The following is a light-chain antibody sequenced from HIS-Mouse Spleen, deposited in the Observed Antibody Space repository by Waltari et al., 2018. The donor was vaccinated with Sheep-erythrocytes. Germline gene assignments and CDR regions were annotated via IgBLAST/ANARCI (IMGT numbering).Light chain of an antibody. CDR1: QSVLYISKNKNY. Sequence: DIVMTQSPDSLAVSLGARAPIHCKSSQSVLYISKNKNYLAWYQQKPGQPPKLLIYWASTRESGVPDRFSGSGSGTDFTLTISSLQAEDVAVYYCQQYYSTPLTFGGGTKVEIK. V-gene: IGKV4-1*01. J-gene: IGKJ4*01. CDR3: QQYYSTPLT. CDR2: WAS.